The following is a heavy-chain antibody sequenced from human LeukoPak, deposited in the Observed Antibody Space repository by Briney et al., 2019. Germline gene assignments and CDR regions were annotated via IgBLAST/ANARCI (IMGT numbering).Heavy chain of an antibody. Sequence: ASVKVSCKAPGYTFTSYYMHWVRQAPGQGLEWMGIINPSGGSTSYAQKFQGRVTMTRDTSTSTVYMELSSLRSEDTAVYYCARDTAVTTEIGPYYFDYWGQGTLVTVSS. CDR2: INPSGGST. CDR3: ARDTAVTTEIGPYYFDY. CDR1: GYTFTSYY. J-gene: IGHJ4*02. V-gene: IGHV1-46*01. D-gene: IGHD4-17*01.